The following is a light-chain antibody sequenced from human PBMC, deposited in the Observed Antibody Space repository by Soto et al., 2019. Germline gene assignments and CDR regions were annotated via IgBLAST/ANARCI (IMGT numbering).Light chain of an antibody. CDR2: GAS. CDR3: QQYNTWPLWT. V-gene: IGKV3-15*01. CDR1: QSVIN. J-gene: IGKJ1*01. Sequence: EIVMTQSPATLSMSPGERATLSCRASQSVINLAWYQQKPGQAPRLLIYGASTRATGIPARFSGSGSGTDFTLTISSLQSEDFAVYYCQQYNTWPLWTFGQGTKVEIK.